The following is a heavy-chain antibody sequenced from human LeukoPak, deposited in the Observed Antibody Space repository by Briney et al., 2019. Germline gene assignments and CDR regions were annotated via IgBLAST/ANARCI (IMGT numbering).Heavy chain of an antibody. CDR1: GYSFTSYW. D-gene: IGHD2-2*01. CDR3: ARSIVVDYYNMDV. Sequence: GESLEISCKGSGYSFTSYWIASVRPMPGKGLEWMGIIYPCDSDTSYSPSFQSHVTMSADKSTSTAYLQGSSLRASDTAMYYCARSIVVDYYNMDVGGKGTTVTVSS. J-gene: IGHJ6*04. CDR2: IYPCDSDT. V-gene: IGHV5-51*01.